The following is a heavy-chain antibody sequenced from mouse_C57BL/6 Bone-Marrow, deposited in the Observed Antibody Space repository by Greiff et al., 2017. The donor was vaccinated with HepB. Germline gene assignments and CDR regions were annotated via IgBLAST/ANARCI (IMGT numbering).Heavy chain of an antibody. CDR2: ISYDGSN. CDR1: GYSITSGYY. CDR3: ARGGQLRLRAFAY. V-gene: IGHV3-6*01. Sequence: VQLKESGPGLVKPSQSLSLTCSVTGYSITSGYYWNWIRQFPGNKLEWMGYISYDGSNNYNPSLKNRISITRDTSKNQFFLKLNSVTTEDTATYYCARGGQLRLRAFAYWGQGTLVTVSA. J-gene: IGHJ3*01. D-gene: IGHD3-2*02.